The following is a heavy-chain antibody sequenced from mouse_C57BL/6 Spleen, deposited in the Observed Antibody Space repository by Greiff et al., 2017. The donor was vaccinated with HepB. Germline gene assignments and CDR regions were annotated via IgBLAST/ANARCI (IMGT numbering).Heavy chain of an antibody. Sequence: EVKLMESGPELVKPGASVKISCKASGYSFTGYYMNWVKQSPEKSLEWIGEINPSTGGTTYNQKFKAKATLTVDKSSSTAYMQLKSLTSEDSAVYYCARSWDPYAMDYWGQGTSVTVSS. D-gene: IGHD4-1*01. CDR1: GYSFTGYY. V-gene: IGHV1-42*01. CDR3: ARSWDPYAMDY. CDR2: INPSTGGT. J-gene: IGHJ4*01.